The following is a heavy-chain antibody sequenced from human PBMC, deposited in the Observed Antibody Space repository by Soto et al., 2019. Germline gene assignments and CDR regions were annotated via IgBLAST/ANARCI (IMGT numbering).Heavy chain of an antibody. V-gene: IGHV4-30-4*01. J-gene: IGHJ4*02. CDR3: AREMVYAQKYYFDY. CDR1: GGSISSGDYY. D-gene: IGHD2-8*01. Sequence: TLSLTCTVSGGSISSGDYYWSWIRQPPGKGLEWIGYIYYSGSTYYNPSLKSRVTISVDTSKNQFSLKLSSVTAADTAVYYCAREMVYAQKYYFDYWGQGTLVTVSS. CDR2: IYYSGST.